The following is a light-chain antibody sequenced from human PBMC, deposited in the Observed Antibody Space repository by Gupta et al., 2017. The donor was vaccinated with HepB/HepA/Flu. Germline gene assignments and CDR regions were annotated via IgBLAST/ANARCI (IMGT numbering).Light chain of an antibody. CDR2: DVS. Sequence: QSALTQPRSVSGSPGPSVTISCTGTSSDVGGHNYVSWYQRHPGKAPKLMIYDVSKRPSGVPDRFSGSKSGNTASLTISGLQAEDEADYYCCSYAGNLNVVFGGGTKLTVL. CDR1: SSDVGGHNY. J-gene: IGLJ2*01. V-gene: IGLV2-11*01. CDR3: CSYAGNLNVV.